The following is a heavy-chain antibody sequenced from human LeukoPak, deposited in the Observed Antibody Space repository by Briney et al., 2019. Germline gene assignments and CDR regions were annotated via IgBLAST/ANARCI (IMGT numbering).Heavy chain of an antibody. CDR3: AKDWTGTKPFDL. Sequence: GGSLRLSCVSSGFIFSSYVMSWVRQAPGKGLEWVSSISVAGATTDYADSVKGRFTISRDNSKNTLYLQMNSLRAEDTAVYYCAKDWTGTKPFDLWGRGTLVTVSS. CDR2: ISVAGATT. CDR1: GFIFSSYV. J-gene: IGHJ2*01. V-gene: IGHV3-23*01. D-gene: IGHD1-1*01.